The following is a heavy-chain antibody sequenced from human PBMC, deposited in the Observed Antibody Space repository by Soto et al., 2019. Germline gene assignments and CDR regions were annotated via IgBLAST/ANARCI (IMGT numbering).Heavy chain of an antibody. CDR2: ISSSSYI. CDR3: AALGYCSGGSCLSYYYYYYMDV. Sequence: GGSLRLSCAASGFTFSSYSMNWVRQAPGKGLEWVSSISSSSYIYYTDSVKGRFTISSDNAKNSLYLQMNSLRAEDTAVYYCAALGYCSGGSCLSYYYYYYMDVWGKGTTVTVSS. CDR1: GFTFSSYS. J-gene: IGHJ6*03. D-gene: IGHD2-15*01. V-gene: IGHV3-21*01.